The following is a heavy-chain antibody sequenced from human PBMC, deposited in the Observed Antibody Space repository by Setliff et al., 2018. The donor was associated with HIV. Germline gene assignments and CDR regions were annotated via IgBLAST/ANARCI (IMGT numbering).Heavy chain of an antibody. CDR1: GGSFSTYA. Sequence: SVKVSCKASGGSFSTYAISWVRQAPGQGLEWMGGSIPIFGTANYAQKFQGRVTIAADESASTAYMELRSLRSEDTAVYFCACDSTYYYDNSDYSHAFNVWGQGTLVTVSS. CDR3: ACDSTYYYDNSDYSHAFNV. J-gene: IGHJ3*01. V-gene: IGHV1-69*13. D-gene: IGHD3-22*01. CDR2: SIPIFGTA.